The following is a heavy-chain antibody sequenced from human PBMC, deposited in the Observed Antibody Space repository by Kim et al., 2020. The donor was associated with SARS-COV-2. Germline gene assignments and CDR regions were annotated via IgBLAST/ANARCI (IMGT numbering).Heavy chain of an antibody. V-gene: IGHV4-59*08. CDR2: IYYSGST. Sequence: SETLSLTCTVSGGSISSYYWSWIRQPPGKGLEWIGYIYYSGSTNYNPSLKSRVTISVDTSKNQFSLKLSSVTAADTAVYYCARQGARFFGPWGQGNLGT. D-gene: IGHD3-3*01. CDR1: GGSISSYY. CDR3: ARQGARFFGP. J-gene: IGHJ5*02.